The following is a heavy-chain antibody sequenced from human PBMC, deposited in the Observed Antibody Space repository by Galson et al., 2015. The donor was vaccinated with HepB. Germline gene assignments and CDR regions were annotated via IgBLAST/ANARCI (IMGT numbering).Heavy chain of an antibody. CDR2: INHSGST. J-gene: IGHJ5*02. V-gene: IGHV4-34*01. CDR3: ARGRDIVVVPAAEGWFDP. CDR1: GGSFSGYY. D-gene: IGHD2-2*01. Sequence: LSLTCAVYGGSFSGYYWSWIRQPPGKGLEWIGEINHSGSTNYNPSLKSRVTISVDTSKNQFSLKLSSVTAADTAVYYCARGRDIVVVPAAEGWFDPWGQGTLVTVSS.